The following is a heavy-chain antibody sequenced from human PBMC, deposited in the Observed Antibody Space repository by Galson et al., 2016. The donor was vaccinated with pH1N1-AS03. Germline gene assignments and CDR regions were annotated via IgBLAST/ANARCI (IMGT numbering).Heavy chain of an antibody. CDR3: ARPKNGGNSQVNVFDL. Sequence: SLRLSCAASGFTFSTYGMNWVRQAPGKGLEWVSSISRSSSYTYYADSVEGRFTISRDNAENSLYLQMSSLRDEDTAVYYCARPKNGGNSQVNVFDLWGQGTMVTVSS. V-gene: IGHV3-21*01. J-gene: IGHJ3*01. CDR1: GFTFSTYG. D-gene: IGHD4-23*01. CDR2: ISRSSSYT.